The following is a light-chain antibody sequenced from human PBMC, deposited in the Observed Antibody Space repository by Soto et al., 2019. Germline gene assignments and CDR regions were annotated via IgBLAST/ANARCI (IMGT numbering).Light chain of an antibody. CDR2: AAS. CDR1: QDISNY. J-gene: IGKJ3*01. CDR3: QNYDSAPFT. V-gene: IGKV1-27*01. Sequence: DIQMTQSPSSLSASVGDRVTITCRASQDISNYLTWYQQKPGKVPKLLIYAASTLQAGIPSRFSGSGSGTEFTLTISSLQPEDVATYYCQNYDSAPFTFGPGTKVDIK.